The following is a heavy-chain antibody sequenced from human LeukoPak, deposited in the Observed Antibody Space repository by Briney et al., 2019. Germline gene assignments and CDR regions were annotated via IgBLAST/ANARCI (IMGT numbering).Heavy chain of an antibody. Sequence: PSETLSLTCGVSGYFVSSGYYWGWIPQPPGEGLEWTGNIYNTGSTYYNPSLKSRVTIPVDTSKNQFSLKLTSVTSADTAVYFCASRTTVTNALSFDYWGRGALVAVSS. CDR1: GYFVSSGYY. CDR2: IYNTGST. D-gene: IGHD4-11*01. CDR3: ASRTTVTNALSFDY. J-gene: IGHJ4*02. V-gene: IGHV4-38-2*01.